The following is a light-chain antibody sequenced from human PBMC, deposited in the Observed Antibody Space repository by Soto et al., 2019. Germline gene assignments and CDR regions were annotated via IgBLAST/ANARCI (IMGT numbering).Light chain of an antibody. V-gene: IGKV3-20*01. CDR1: QSVSSSY. CDR3: QHYGDSPWT. CDR2: GGY. J-gene: IGKJ1*01. Sequence: EIVLTQYPGTVSLSPGERYTLSCMASQSVSSSYLAWYQQKRGQSPRVIIYGGYTRAAGIPDRFSGSGSGPDFTLTISRLEPEDFAVYFCQHYGDSPWTVGQVTQVEIK.